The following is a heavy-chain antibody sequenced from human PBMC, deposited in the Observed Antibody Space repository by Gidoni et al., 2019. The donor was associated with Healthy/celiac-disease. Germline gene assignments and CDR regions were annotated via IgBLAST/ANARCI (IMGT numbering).Heavy chain of an antibody. CDR1: GGSFSGYY. V-gene: IGHV4-34*01. CDR2: INHSGST. Sequence: QVQLQQWGAGLLKPSETLSLTCAVYGGSFSGYYWSWIRQPPGKGLEWIGEINHSGSTNYNPSLKSRVTISVDTSKNQFSLKLSSVTAADTAVYYCARGVRDCSGGSCYIYYYYYYYMDVWGKGTTVTVSS. CDR3: ARGVRDCSGGSCYIYYYYYYYMDV. J-gene: IGHJ6*03. D-gene: IGHD2-15*01.